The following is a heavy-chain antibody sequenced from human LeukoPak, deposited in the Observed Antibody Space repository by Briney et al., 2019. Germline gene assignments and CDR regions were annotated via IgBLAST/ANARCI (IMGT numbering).Heavy chain of an antibody. Sequence: GGSLRLSCVASGFTFSSYWMHWVRQDPRKGLVWVSRISGDGRNINYADSVKGRFTISRDNAKNSLYLQMNSLRAEDTAVYYCARGRTYYYGSGSYYNALGEDYWGQGTLVTVSS. J-gene: IGHJ4*02. V-gene: IGHV3-74*01. CDR3: ARGRTYYYGSGSYYNALGEDY. CDR2: ISGDGRNI. D-gene: IGHD3-10*01. CDR1: GFTFSSYW.